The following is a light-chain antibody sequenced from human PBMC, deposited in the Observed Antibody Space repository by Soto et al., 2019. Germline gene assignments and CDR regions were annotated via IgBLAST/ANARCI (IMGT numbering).Light chain of an antibody. CDR2: GAS. CDR1: QSVSSN. CDR3: QQRSNWLQT. Sequence: EIVMTQSQATLSVSPGERGTLSCWASQSVSSNIAWYQQKPGQAPRLLIYGASSRATGIAARFSGSGSGTDFTLTISSLEPEDFAVYYCQQRSNWLQTFGQGTKVDIK. V-gene: IGKV3-11*01. J-gene: IGKJ1*01.